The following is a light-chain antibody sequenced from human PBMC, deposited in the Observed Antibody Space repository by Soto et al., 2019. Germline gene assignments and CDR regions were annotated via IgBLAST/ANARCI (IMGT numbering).Light chain of an antibody. CDR3: AAWDDSLNGYV. CDR2: SNN. CDR1: SSNIGSNT. J-gene: IGLJ1*01. Sequence: QSVLTQPPSASGTPGQRVTISCSGSSSNIGSNTVNWYQQLPGTAPKLLIYSNNQRPSGVPDRFYGSKSGTSASQAISGIQSEDEADYYCAAWDDSLNGYVFGTGTKVTVL. V-gene: IGLV1-44*01.